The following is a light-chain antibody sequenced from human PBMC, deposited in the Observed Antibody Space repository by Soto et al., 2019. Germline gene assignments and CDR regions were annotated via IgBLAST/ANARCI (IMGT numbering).Light chain of an antibody. CDR2: KAS. CDR1: QSISRW. CDR3: QQYNNYPWT. V-gene: IGKV1-5*03. J-gene: IGKJ1*01. Sequence: DNQMTPSPSTLLASVRHRVTITSRASQSISRWVAWYQQIQGKAPKILIYKASTLKSGVPSRFSGSGSGTEFTLTITRLQPDDFETYYCQQYNNYPWTFGQGTKVDIK.